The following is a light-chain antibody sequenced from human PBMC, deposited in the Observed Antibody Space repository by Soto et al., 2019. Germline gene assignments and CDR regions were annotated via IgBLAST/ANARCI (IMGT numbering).Light chain of an antibody. CDR3: LQDYPYPRT. CDR2: GAS. Sequence: EIVLTQSPGTLSLSPGERATLSCRASQSVSSTYLAWYQHKPGQAPRLLIYGASSRATGIPDRFSGSGSGTDFTLTISRLEPEDFAVYYCLQDYPYPRTFGGGTRVEIK. V-gene: IGKV3-20*01. CDR1: QSVSSTY. J-gene: IGKJ4*01.